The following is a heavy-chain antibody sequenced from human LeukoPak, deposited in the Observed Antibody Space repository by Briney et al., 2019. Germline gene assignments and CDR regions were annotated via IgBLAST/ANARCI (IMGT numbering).Heavy chain of an antibody. D-gene: IGHD2-21*01. V-gene: IGHV3-48*02. CDR2: ISSSSSTI. Sequence: PGGSLRLSCAASGFTFSSYSMKWVRQAPGKGLEWVSYISSSSSTIYYADSVKGRFTISRDNAKNSLYLQMNSLRDEDTAVYYCARTGVDVNIVVVIARDFDYWGQGTLVTVSS. CDR3: ARTGVDVNIVVVIARDFDY. CDR1: GFTFSSYS. J-gene: IGHJ4*02.